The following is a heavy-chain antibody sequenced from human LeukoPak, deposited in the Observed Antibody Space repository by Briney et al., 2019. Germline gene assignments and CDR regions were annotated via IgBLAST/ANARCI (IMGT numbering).Heavy chain of an antibody. Sequence: PGGSLRLSCAASGFTFSSYAMHWVRQAPGKGLEWVAVISYDGSNKYYADSVKGRFTISRDNSKNTLYLQMNSLRAEDTAVYYCARDGARAAAAHFDYWGQGTLVTVSS. CDR2: ISYDGSNK. CDR3: ARDGARAAAAHFDY. J-gene: IGHJ4*02. D-gene: IGHD6-13*01. CDR1: GFTFSSYA. V-gene: IGHV3-30-3*01.